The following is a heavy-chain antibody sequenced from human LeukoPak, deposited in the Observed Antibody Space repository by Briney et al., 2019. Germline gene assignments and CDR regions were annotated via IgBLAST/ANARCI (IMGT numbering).Heavy chain of an antibody. CDR1: GFTSSTYT. V-gene: IGHV3-30*01. D-gene: IGHD3-10*01. CDR2: LSPAGSNK. Sequence: GGSLRLSCAASGFTSSTYTMHWVRQAPGKGLEWVALLSPAGSNKYYADSVKGRFTISRDNSKNTLYLEMDSLRAEDTAVFYCATEKGGEAFDIWGQGTMVTVSS. J-gene: IGHJ3*02. CDR3: ATEKGGEAFDI.